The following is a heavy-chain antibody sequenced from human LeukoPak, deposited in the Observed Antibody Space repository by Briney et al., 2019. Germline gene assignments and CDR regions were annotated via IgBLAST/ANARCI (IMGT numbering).Heavy chain of an antibody. CDR3: YDSSGYYWGYYFDS. D-gene: IGHD3-22*01. V-gene: IGHV3-23*01. CDR2: IGGSGGST. Sequence: AGGSLRLSCAASGFTFSTYAVTWVRQAPGKGREWVSTIGGSGGSTYYADSVKGRFTISRDNSKNTLYLQMSSLYYCAKDRGRYYDSSGYYWGYYFDSWGQGILVTVST. CDR1: GFTFSTYA. J-gene: IGHJ4*02.